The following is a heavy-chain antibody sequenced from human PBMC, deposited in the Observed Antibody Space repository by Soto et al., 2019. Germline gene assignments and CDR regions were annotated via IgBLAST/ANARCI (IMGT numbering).Heavy chain of an antibody. J-gene: IGHJ3*02. Sequence: QLQLQESGPGLVKPSETLSLTCTVSGGSISSSSYYWGLIRQPPGKGLEWIGSIYYSGSTYYNPSLKSRVTISVDTSKNQFSLKLSSVTAADTAVYYCARHAVATTMGLDAFDIWGQGTMVTVSS. CDR2: IYYSGST. V-gene: IGHV4-39*01. D-gene: IGHD5-18*01. CDR3: ARHAVATTMGLDAFDI. CDR1: GGSISSSSYY.